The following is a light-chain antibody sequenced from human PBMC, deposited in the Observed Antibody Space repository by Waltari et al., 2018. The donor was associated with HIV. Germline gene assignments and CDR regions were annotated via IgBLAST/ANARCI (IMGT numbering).Light chain of an antibody. CDR3: QQYNTYPLT. J-gene: IGKJ4*01. V-gene: IGKV1D-16*01. CDR1: HDIGSW. CDR2: AAS. Sequence: DIQMTQSPSSLSASVGDRVTITCRASHDIGSWLAWYQQKPTKAPKSLIYAASRLQSGVPSRFSGSGSETDFTLTISSLQPEDFATYYCQQYNTYPLTFGGGTKVEIK.